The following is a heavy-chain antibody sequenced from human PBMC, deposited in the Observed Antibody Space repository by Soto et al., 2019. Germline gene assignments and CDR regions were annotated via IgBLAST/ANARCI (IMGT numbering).Heavy chain of an antibody. V-gene: IGHV3-21*01. CDR3: ASWTDRIYHYYMDV. D-gene: IGHD2-21*01. CDR1: GFTFSSYS. Sequence: GGSLRLSCAASGFTFSSYSMNWVRQASGKGLEWVSSISSSSSYIYYADSVKGRFTISRDNAKNSLYLQMNSLRAEDTAVYYCASWTDRIYHYYMDVWGKGTTVTVSS. J-gene: IGHJ6*03. CDR2: ISSSSSYI.